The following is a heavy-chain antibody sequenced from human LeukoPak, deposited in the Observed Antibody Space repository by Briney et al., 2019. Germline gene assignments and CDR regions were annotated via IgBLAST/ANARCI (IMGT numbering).Heavy chain of an antibody. Sequence: GATVKISCKASGYTFTDYYMHWVQQAPGKGLEWMGRVDPEDGETIYAEKFQGRVTITADTSTDTAYMELSSLRSEDAAVYYCATDWAGTTRDAFDIWGQGTMVTVSS. CDR1: GYTFTDYY. J-gene: IGHJ3*02. CDR2: VDPEDGET. V-gene: IGHV1-69-2*01. D-gene: IGHD1-7*01. CDR3: ATDWAGTTRDAFDI.